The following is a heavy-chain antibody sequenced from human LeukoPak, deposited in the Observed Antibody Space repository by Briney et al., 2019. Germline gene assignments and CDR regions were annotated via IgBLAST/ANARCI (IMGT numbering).Heavy chain of an antibody. J-gene: IGHJ6*02. D-gene: IGHD2-2*01. CDR2: MNPNSGNT. CDR3: ARDPYCSSTSCYRAGMDV. V-gene: IGHV1-8*01. Sequence: GASVKVSCKASGYTFTSYDINWVRQATGQGLEWMGWMNPNSGNTGYAQKFQGRVTMTRNTSISTAYMELSSLRSDDTAVYYCARDPYCSSTSCYRAGMDVWGQGTTVTVSS. CDR1: GYTFTSYD.